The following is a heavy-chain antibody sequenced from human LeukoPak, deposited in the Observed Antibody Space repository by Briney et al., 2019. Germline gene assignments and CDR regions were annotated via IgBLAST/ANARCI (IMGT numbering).Heavy chain of an antibody. CDR1: GGSISSYY. CDR3: ARHYYDRTFDY. J-gene: IGHJ4*02. CDR2: IYYSGST. Sequence: TSETLSLTCTVSGGSISSYYWSWIRQPPGKGLEWIGYIYYSGSTNYNPSLKSRVTISVDTSKNQFSLKLSSVTAADTAVYYCARHYYDRTFDYWGQGTLVTVSS. D-gene: IGHD3-22*01. V-gene: IGHV4-59*08.